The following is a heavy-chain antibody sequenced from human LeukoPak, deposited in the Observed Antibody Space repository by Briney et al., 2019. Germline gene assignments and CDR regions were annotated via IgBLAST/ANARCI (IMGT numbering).Heavy chain of an antibody. Sequence: GGSLRLSCEASGFPFSSNSMSWVRQARGEGLEWVSSITSSSRYIYYADSVKGRFTISRDNAKNSLYLQMNSLRAEDTAVYYCARGGSLYYYYYYMDVWGKGTTVTVSS. J-gene: IGHJ6*03. V-gene: IGHV3-21*01. CDR2: ITSSSRYI. CDR1: GFPFSSNS. D-gene: IGHD2-15*01. CDR3: ARGGSLYYYYYYMDV.